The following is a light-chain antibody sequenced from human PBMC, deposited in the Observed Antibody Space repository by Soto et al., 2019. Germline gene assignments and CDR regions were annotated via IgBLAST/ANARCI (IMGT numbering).Light chain of an antibody. Sequence: EIVLTQSPGTLSLSPGERATLSCRASQSLSSSYLGWYQQKPGLAPRLLIYDASSRATGIPDRFSGSGSGTDFTLTISRLEPEDFAVYYCQHYAHNSPITFGQGTRLEIK. CDR1: QSLSSSY. CDR2: DAS. CDR3: QHYAHNSPIT. J-gene: IGKJ5*01. V-gene: IGKV3D-20*01.